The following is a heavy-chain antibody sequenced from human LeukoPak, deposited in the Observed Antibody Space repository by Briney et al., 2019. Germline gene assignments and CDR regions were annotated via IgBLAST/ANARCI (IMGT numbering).Heavy chain of an antibody. Sequence: GGSLRLSCAASGFTFSSYAMHWVSQAPGKGLEWVAVISYDGSNKYYADSVKGRFTISRDNAKNSLYLQMNSLRAEDTAVYYCARLSSIGMDVWGQGTTVTVSS. J-gene: IGHJ6*02. CDR2: ISYDGSNK. CDR3: ARLSSIGMDV. CDR1: GFTFSSYA. V-gene: IGHV3-30-3*01.